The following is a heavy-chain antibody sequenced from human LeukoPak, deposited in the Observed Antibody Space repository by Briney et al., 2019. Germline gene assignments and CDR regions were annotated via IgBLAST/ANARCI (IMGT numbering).Heavy chain of an antibody. J-gene: IGHJ6*02. CDR2: IYTSGSP. Sequence: SETLSLTCTVSGASISSHYWSWIRQPAGKGLEWIGRIYTSGSPDYNPSLKTRVTMSADTSNNQFSLELSSVTAADTAVYYCARKGALNHPLYYYYGMDVWGQGTTVTVSS. V-gene: IGHV4-4*07. CDR3: ARKGALNHPLYYYYGMDV. CDR1: GASISSHY. D-gene: IGHD1-14*01.